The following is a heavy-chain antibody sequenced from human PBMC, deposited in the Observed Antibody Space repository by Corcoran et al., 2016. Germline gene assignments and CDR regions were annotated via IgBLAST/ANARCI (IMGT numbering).Heavy chain of an antibody. Sequence: QVQLQQWGAGLLKPSETLSLTCAVYGGSFSGYYWSWIRQPPGKGLEWIGEINHSGSTNYNQSLKSRITISVDTSKNQFSLKLSSVTAADTAVYYCARGRPSSSWYRLAEYFQHWGQGTLVTVSS. V-gene: IGHV4-34*01. D-gene: IGHD6-13*01. CDR1: GGSFSGYY. CDR3: ARGRPSSSWYRLAEYFQH. J-gene: IGHJ1*01. CDR2: INHSGST.